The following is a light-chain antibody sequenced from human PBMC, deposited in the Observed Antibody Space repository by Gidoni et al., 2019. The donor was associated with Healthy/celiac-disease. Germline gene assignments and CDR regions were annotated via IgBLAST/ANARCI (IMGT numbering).Light chain of an antibody. CDR2: GAS. CDR1: QGVSSSY. CDR3: QQYGSSPKP. J-gene: IGKJ1*01. V-gene: IGKV3-20*01. Sequence: DIVFTLSPATLSLSPGERATLSCMPIQGVSSSYLTWYQQRPGQAPRLLIYGASSRATGIPDRFSGSGSGTEFTTNISRLEPEDFAVYYCQQYGSSPKPFGQGTKVEIK.